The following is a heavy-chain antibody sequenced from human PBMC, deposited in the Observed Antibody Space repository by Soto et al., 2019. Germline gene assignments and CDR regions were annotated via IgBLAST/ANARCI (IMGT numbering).Heavy chain of an antibody. V-gene: IGHV4-59*01. CDR3: ARHLVVRGVSGLNDYGMDV. D-gene: IGHD3-10*01. CDR2: IYYSGST. CDR1: GGSISSYY. J-gene: IGHJ6*02. Sequence: PSETLSLTCTVSGGSISSYYWSWIRQPPGKGLEWIGYIYYSGSTNYNPSLKSRGTISVDTSKNQFSLKLTSVTAADTAVYYCARHLVVRGVSGLNDYGMDVWGQGTTVT.